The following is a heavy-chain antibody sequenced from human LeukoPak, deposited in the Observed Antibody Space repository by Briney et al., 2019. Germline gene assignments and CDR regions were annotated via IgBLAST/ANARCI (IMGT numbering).Heavy chain of an antibody. CDR2: IYYSGST. CDR3: ARVSGYDWESFYDY. D-gene: IGHD5-12*01. V-gene: IGHV4-59*01. Sequence: SETLSPTCTVSGGSISSYYWSWIRQPPGKGLEWIGYIYYSGSTNYNPSLKSRVTISVDTSKNQFSLKLTSVTAADTAVYYCARVSGYDWESFYDYWGQGTLVTVSS. J-gene: IGHJ4*02. CDR1: GGSISSYY.